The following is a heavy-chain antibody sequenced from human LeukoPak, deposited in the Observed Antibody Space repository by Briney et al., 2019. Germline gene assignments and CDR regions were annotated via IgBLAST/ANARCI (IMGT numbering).Heavy chain of an antibody. Sequence: DSVKGRFTISRDTAKNSLFLQMDSLTAKDTAVYFCARAHIYYDGGVYHNYFDYWGQGTRITVSP. V-gene: IGHV3-7*04. CDR3: ARAHIYYDGGVYHNYFDY. D-gene: IGHD3-22*01. J-gene: IGHJ4*02.